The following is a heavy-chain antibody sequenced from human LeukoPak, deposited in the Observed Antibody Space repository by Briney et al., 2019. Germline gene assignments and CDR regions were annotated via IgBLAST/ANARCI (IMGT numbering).Heavy chain of an antibody. CDR2: ISAYNGNS. D-gene: IGHD2-2*01. CDR3: ARDVPAAKDYGMDV. Sequence: GASVKVSCKASGYTFTSYGISWVRQAPGQGLEWMGWISAYNGNSNYAQKLQGRVTMTTDTSTSTAYMELRSLRSDDTAVYYCARDVPAAKDYGMDVRGKGTTVTVSS. CDR1: GYTFTSYG. J-gene: IGHJ6*04. V-gene: IGHV1-18*04.